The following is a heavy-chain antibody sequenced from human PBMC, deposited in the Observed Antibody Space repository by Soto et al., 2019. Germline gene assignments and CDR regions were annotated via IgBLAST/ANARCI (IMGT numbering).Heavy chain of an antibody. J-gene: IGHJ5*02. Sequence: EVQLVESGGGLIQPGGSLRLSCVASGFTVSSNYMTWVRQAPGKGLEWVSVIHTDGATYYADSVKGRFTISRDTSQNTLHLQMSSLRADDTALYYCARGYGGEVAANWFDPRGQGTLVSVSS. D-gene: IGHD3-16*01. CDR2: IHTDGAT. CDR1: GFTVSSNY. CDR3: ARGYGGEVAANWFDP. V-gene: IGHV3-53*01.